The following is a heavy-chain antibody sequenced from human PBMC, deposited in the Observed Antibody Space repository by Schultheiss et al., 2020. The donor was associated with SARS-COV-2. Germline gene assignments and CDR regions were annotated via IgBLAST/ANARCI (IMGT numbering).Heavy chain of an antibody. CDR1: GFTLSNYN. Sequence: GGSLRLSCVGSGFTLSNYNMNWVRQAPGKGLEWVSSISSSSSYIFYSDSLKGRFSISRDNAKNSLYLQMNSLRDDDTAMYYCARDVQLGYGPPLYYFDYWGQGTLVTVSS. CDR3: ARDVQLGYGPPLYYFDY. V-gene: IGHV3-21*01. J-gene: IGHJ4*02. D-gene: IGHD5-12*01. CDR2: ISSSSSYI.